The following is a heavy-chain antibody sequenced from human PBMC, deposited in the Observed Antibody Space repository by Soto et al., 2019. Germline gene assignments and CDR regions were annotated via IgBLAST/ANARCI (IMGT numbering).Heavy chain of an antibody. CDR3: ARHDIVVVPAAITNWFDP. CDR2: IYYSGST. J-gene: IGHJ5*02. Sequence: SETLSLTCTFSCGSISSSSYYWGWIRQPPGKGLEWIGSIYYSGSTYYNPSLKSRVTISVDTSKNQFSLKLSSVTAADTAVYYCARHDIVVVPAAITNWFDPWGQGTLVTVSS. D-gene: IGHD2-2*01. CDR1: CGSISSSSYY. V-gene: IGHV4-39*01.